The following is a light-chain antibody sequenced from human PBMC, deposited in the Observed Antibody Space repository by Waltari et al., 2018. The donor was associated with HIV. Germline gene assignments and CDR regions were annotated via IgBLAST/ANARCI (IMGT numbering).Light chain of an antibody. J-gene: IGLJ1*01. CDR1: SSDGGRYNL. Sequence: QSALTQPASVSGSPGQSITISCTGTSSDGGRYNLVSWYQQHPGKAPKIMVYEVTKRPSGVSNRFSGSKSSNTASLTISGLQPEDEADYYCCSYAGSSTFLYVFGTGTKVTVL. V-gene: IGLV2-23*02. CDR3: CSYAGSSTFLYV. CDR2: EVT.